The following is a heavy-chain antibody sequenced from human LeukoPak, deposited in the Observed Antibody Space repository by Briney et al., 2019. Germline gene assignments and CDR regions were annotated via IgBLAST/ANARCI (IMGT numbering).Heavy chain of an antibody. Sequence: PSETLSLTCTVSGGSISSSSYYWGWIRQPPGKGLEWIGSIYYSGSTYYNPSLKSRVTISVDTSKNQFSLKLSSVTAADTAVYYCARRRNYYDSSGYYLVSFSFDHWGQGTLVTVSS. CDR1: GGSISSSSYY. CDR2: IYYSGST. J-gene: IGHJ4*02. CDR3: ARRRNYYDSSGYYLVSFSFDH. D-gene: IGHD3-22*01. V-gene: IGHV4-39*07.